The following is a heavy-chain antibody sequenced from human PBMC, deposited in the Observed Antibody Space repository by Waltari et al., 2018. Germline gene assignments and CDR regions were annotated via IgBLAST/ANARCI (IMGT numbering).Heavy chain of an antibody. D-gene: IGHD4-17*01. V-gene: IGHV3-21*01. CDR3: ARDTRRDYGDYGPDAFDI. J-gene: IGHJ3*02. Sequence: EVQLVESGGGLVKPGGSLRLSCAASGFTFSSYSMNLVRQAPGKGLEWVSSISSSSSYIYYADSVKGRFTISRDNAKNSLYLQMNSLRAEDTAVYYCARDTRRDYGDYGPDAFDIWGQGTMVTVSS. CDR1: GFTFSSYS. CDR2: ISSSSSYI.